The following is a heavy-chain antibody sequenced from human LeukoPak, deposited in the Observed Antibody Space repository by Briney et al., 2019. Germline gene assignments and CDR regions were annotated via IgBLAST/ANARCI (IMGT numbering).Heavy chain of an antibody. D-gene: IGHD3-10*01. V-gene: IGHV3-7*01. J-gene: IGHJ6*03. Sequence: PSETLSLTCAVYGGSFSDYYWSWIRQPPGKGLEWVANIKQDGSEKYYVDSVKGRFTISRDNAKNSLYLQMNSLRAEDTAVYYYARDPYAGGRYYYYMDVWGKGTTVTVSS. CDR3: ARDPYAGGRYYYYMDV. CDR1: GGSFSDYY. CDR2: IKQDGSEK.